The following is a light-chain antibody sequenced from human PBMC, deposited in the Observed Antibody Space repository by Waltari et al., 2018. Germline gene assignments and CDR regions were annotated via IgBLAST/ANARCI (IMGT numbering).Light chain of an antibody. Sequence: QSALTQPASVSGSPGQSITISCTGTSSDAGSNNLVSWYQQHPGQAPKVVIYEGSERPSWISNRFSGSKSGITASLTISGLQPEDEADYYCCSYAGSGTFVVFGGGTKLTVL. J-gene: IGLJ2*01. CDR2: EGS. V-gene: IGLV2-23*03. CDR3: CSYAGSGTFVV. CDR1: SSDAGSNNL.